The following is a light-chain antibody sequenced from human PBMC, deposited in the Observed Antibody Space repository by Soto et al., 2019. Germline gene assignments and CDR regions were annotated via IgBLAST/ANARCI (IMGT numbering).Light chain of an antibody. J-gene: IGKJ2*01. Sequence: DLPMTQSPSSLSASIGDTVTITCRASQTVNSYLNWYQQKPGEAPKLLIYSASTLQNGVPSRFAGSGSGTLFTLTISSLQPEDFAVYYCQQSYSTPIYTFGQGTWLDLK. V-gene: IGKV1-39*01. CDR3: QQSYSTPIYT. CDR1: QTVNSY. CDR2: SAS.